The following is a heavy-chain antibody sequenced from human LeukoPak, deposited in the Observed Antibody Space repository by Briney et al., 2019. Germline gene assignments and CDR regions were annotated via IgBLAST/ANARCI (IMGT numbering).Heavy chain of an antibody. J-gene: IGHJ6*02. CDR2: ISSSGSTI. CDR3: ASDQGYHYYYGMDV. Sequence: PGGSLRLSCAASGFTFSSYEMNWVRQAPGKGLEWVSYISSSGSTIYYADSVKGRFTISRDNAKNSLYLQMNSLRAEDTAVYYCASDQGYHYYYGMDVWGQGTTVTVSS. CDR1: GFTFSSYE. V-gene: IGHV3-48*03.